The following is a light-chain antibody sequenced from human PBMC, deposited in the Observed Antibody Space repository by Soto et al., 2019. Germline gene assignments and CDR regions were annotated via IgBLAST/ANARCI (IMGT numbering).Light chain of an antibody. CDR2: GSN. CDR3: AVWDGTLSAWM. J-gene: IGLJ3*02. V-gene: IGLV1-47*02. CDR1: TSNIGSNY. Sequence: QSVLTQPPSASGTPGQRVTISCSGSTSNIGSNYVYWYQHFTGTAPRLLIDGSNQRPSGVSDRFSGSKSGIAATLAISGLRSADEAHYYCAVWDGTLSAWMFGGGTKLTVL.